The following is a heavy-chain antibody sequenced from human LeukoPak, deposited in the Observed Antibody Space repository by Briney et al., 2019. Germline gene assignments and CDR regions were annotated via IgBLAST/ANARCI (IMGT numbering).Heavy chain of an antibody. D-gene: IGHD6-19*01. J-gene: IGHJ4*02. V-gene: IGHV3-23*01. CDR3: AKGKYSSGGVPDY. Sequence: GGSLRLSCAASGFTFSSYAMSWVRQAPGKGLEWVLAISGSGGSTYYADSVKGRFTISRDNSKNTLYLQMNSLRAEDTAVYYCAKGKYSSGGVPDYWGQGTLVTVSS. CDR2: ISGSGGST. CDR1: GFTFSSYA.